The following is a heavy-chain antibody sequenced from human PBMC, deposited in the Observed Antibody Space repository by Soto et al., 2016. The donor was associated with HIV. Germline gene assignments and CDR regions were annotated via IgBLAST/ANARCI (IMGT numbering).Heavy chain of an antibody. J-gene: IGHJ4*02. D-gene: IGHD3-10*01. V-gene: IGHV4-4*02. CDR1: GGPISSSNW. Sequence: QVQLQESGPGLVKPSGTLSLTCAVSGGPISSSNWWSWVRQPPGKGLEWIGEIHHSATTNYNASLKSRITISVDKSKNQFSLKLSSVTVADTAVYYCARRGYYSRSGTRFRPFDYWGQGTLVTVSS. CDR2: IHHSATT. CDR3: ARRGYYSRSGTRFRPFDY.